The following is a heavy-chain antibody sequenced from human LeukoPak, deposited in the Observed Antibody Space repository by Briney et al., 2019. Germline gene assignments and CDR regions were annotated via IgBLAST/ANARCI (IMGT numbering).Heavy chain of an antibody. CDR2: INPNSGGT. D-gene: IGHD6-13*01. CDR3: ARGATQQLVLSWFDP. Sequence: ASVKVSCKASGYTFTGYYMHWVRQAPGQGLEWMGWINPNSGGTNYAQKFQGRVTMTRDTSISTAYMELSRLRSDDTAVYYCARGATQQLVLSWFDPWGQGTLVTVSS. V-gene: IGHV1-2*02. CDR1: GYTFTGYY. J-gene: IGHJ5*02.